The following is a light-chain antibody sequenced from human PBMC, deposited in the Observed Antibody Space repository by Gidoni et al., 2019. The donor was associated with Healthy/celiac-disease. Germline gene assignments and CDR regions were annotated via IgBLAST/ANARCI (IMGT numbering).Light chain of an antibody. J-gene: IGKJ1*01. V-gene: IGKV3-20*01. CDR2: GAT. Sequence: ELVLTPYPGTLSLSPGEKATFSCRASQSVSSSYLAWDQQKPGQAPRLLIYGATSRATGIPDRFSGSGSGTDFTLTITRLEPEDFAVYYCQQYGSSPRTFGQGTKVEIK. CDR1: QSVSSSY. CDR3: QQYGSSPRT.